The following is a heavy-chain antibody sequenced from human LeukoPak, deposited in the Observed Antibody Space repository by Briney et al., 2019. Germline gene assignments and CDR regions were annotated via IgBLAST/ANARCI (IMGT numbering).Heavy chain of an antibody. CDR1: GFTFSSYA. CDR3: ANIVATISETHDY. V-gene: IGHV3-23*01. CDR2: ISGSGGST. J-gene: IGHJ4*02. Sequence: SGGSLRLSCAASGFTFSSYAMSWVRQAPGKGLEWVSAISGSGGSTYYADSVKGRFTISRDNSKNTLYLQMNSLRAEDTAVYYCANIVATISETHDYWGQGTLVTVSS. D-gene: IGHD5-12*01.